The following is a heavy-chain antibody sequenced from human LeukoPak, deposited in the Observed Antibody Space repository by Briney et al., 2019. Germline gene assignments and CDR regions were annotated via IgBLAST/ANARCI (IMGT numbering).Heavy chain of an antibody. V-gene: IGHV3-23*01. CDR3: ARNSAYHFWSGYYLGGVDP. Sequence: PGGSLRLSCAASGFTFSSYAMSWVRQAPGKGLEWVSAISGSGGSTYYADSVKGRFTISRDNSKNTVDLQMNKLRPEDTAVYYCARNSAYHFWSGYYLGGVDPWGQGTLVTVSS. CDR2: ISGSGGST. J-gene: IGHJ5*02. D-gene: IGHD3-3*01. CDR1: GFTFSSYA.